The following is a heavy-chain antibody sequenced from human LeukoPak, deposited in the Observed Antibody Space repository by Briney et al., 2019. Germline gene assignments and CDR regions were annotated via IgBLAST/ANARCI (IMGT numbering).Heavy chain of an antibody. CDR1: GFTFSSYN. CDR3: AREHSSSSGSVSDF. D-gene: IGHD6-6*01. CDR2: ISSSSSTI. J-gene: IGHJ4*02. V-gene: IGHV3-48*02. Sequence: GGSLRLSCTASGFTFSSYNMNWVRQAPGKGLEWVSYISSSSSTIYYADSVKGRFTISRDNPKNSLYVQMNSLRDEDTAVYYCAREHSSSSGSVSDFWGQGTLVTVSS.